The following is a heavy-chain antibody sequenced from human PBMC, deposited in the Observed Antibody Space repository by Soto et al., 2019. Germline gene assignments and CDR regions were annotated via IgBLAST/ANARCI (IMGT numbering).Heavy chain of an antibody. CDR1: VYTTSYYF. J-gene: IGHJ1*01. V-gene: IGHV1-2*02. CDR2: INPDSGTP. D-gene: IGHD3-16*01. Sequence: SVNVSCKSLVYTTSYYFIHRGRQAPGQGLEWMGCINPDSGTPYYAQKFKGRVTMTRATSLGTAYLVLNRLEYDDTAVYYCARSDDLWVPGTLVTVSS. CDR3: ARSDDL.